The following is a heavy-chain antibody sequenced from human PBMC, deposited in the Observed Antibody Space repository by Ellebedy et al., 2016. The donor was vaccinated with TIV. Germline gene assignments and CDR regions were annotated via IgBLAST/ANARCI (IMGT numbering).Heavy chain of an antibody. D-gene: IGHD3-22*01. CDR3: ARGPAELDTSGWIDH. Sequence: PGGSLRLSCVPPGFTSRTNSFNGVRQAPGKGREWVQSISGGRDRYISYAVSFPGRFTVSRDNSKKSVYLQMNSLRAEDTAVYYCARGPAELDTSGWIDHWGQGTLVTVSS. CDR2: ISGGRDRYI. J-gene: IGHJ4*02. CDR1: GFTSRTNS. V-gene: IGHV3-21*01.